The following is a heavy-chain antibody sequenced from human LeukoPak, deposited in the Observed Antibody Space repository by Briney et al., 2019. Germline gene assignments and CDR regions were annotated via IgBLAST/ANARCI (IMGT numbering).Heavy chain of an antibody. Sequence: PGGSLRLSCAASGFTFSDYYMSWIRQAPGKWLEWVSYISSSSSYTNYADSVKGRFTISRDNAKNSLYLQMNSLRAEDTAVYYCARVGPTYGDYAFYFDYWGQGTLVTVSS. CDR1: GFTFSDYY. D-gene: IGHD4-17*01. CDR3: ARVGPTYGDYAFYFDY. CDR2: ISSSSSYT. J-gene: IGHJ4*02. V-gene: IGHV3-11*06.